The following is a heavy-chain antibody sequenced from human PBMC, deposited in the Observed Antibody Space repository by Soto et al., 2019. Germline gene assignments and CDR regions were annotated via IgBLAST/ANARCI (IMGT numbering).Heavy chain of an antibody. D-gene: IGHD5-18*01. Sequence: PGGSLRLSCAASGFIFSNYAMSWVRQAPGRGLEWVSAISGSGATTYYPDSAKGRLTISRDNSKNTLYLQMNNLRADDTAVYYCTKGGIPRRYKLPKVDFDYWGQGSLVTVSS. CDR2: ISGSGATT. CDR3: TKGGIPRRYKLPKVDFDY. CDR1: GFIFSNYA. V-gene: IGHV3-23*01. J-gene: IGHJ4*02.